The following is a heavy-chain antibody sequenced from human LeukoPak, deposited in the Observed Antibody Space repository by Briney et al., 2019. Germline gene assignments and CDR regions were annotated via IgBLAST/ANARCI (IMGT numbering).Heavy chain of an antibody. CDR2: IRYDGSNK. Sequence: GGSLRLSCAASGFIFSSYGMHWVRQAPGKGLEWVAFIRYDGSNKYYADSVKGRFTISRDNSKNTLYLQMNSLRAEDTAVYYCAKVKSTSPTMYYFDYWGQGTLVTVSS. CDR1: GFIFSSYG. CDR3: AKVKSTSPTMYYFDY. D-gene: IGHD2-2*01. V-gene: IGHV3-30*02. J-gene: IGHJ4*02.